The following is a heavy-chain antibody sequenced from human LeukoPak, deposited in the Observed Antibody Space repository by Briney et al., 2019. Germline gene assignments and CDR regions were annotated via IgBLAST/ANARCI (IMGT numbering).Heavy chain of an antibody. J-gene: IGHJ4*02. V-gene: IGHV3-23*01. CDR1: GXTFSSYA. D-gene: IGHD6-13*01. CDR3: AKDRVGSSSWYPYYFDY. CDR2: ISGSGGST. Sequence: PGGSLRLSCAASGXTFSSYAMSWVRQAPGKGLEWVSAISGSGGSTYYADSVKGRFTISRDNSKNTLYLQMNSLRAEDTAVYYCAKDRVGSSSWYPYYFDYWGQGTLVTVSS.